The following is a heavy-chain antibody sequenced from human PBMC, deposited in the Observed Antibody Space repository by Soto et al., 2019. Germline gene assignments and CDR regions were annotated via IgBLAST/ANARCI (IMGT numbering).Heavy chain of an antibody. CDR1: GGTFSSYA. V-gene: IGHV1-69*12. Sequence: QVQLVQSGAEVKKPGSSVKVSCKASGGTFSSYAISWVRQAPGQWLEWMGGIIPIFGTANYAQKFQGRVTITADESTSTAYMELSSLRSEDTAAYYCARGYYYYDSSGYYYWGQGTLVTVSS. CDR2: IIPIFGTA. CDR3: ARGYYYYDSSGYYY. J-gene: IGHJ4*02. D-gene: IGHD3-22*01.